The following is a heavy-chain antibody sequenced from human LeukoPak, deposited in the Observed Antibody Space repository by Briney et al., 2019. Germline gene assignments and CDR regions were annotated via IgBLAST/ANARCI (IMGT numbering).Heavy chain of an antibody. CDR1: GGSFSGYY. V-gene: IGHV4-34*01. D-gene: IGHD6-13*01. Sequence: SETLSLTCAVYGGSFSGYYWSWIRQPPGKGLEWIGEINHSGSTNYNPSLKSRVTISVDTSKNQFSLKLNSVTAADTAVYYCARRGAAVGTDWFDPWGQGTLVTVSS. CDR2: INHSGST. CDR3: ARRGAAVGTDWFDP. J-gene: IGHJ5*02.